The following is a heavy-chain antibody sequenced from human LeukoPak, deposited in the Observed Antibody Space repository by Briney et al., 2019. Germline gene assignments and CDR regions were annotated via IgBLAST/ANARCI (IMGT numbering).Heavy chain of an antibody. Sequence: PGGSLRLSCAASGFTVSSNYMSWVRQAPGKGLEWVSVIYSGGSTYYADSVKGRFTISRGNSKNTLYLQMNSLRAEDTAVYYCARPWYSSGWYVYWGQGTLVTVSS. V-gene: IGHV3-53*01. CDR2: IYSGGST. J-gene: IGHJ4*02. CDR3: ARPWYSSGWYVY. D-gene: IGHD6-19*01. CDR1: GFTVSSNY.